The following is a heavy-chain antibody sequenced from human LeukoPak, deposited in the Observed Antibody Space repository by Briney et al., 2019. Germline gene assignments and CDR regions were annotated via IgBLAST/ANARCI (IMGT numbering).Heavy chain of an antibody. Sequence: SETLSLTCNVYGGSFTDYNWTWIRPPPGKGLEWIGEINHRGSTNYSPSLKSRVTISVDTSKNQFSLKLSSVTAADTAVYYCARDDGGSSSSRYYYYMDVWGKGTTVTVSS. CDR3: ARDDGGSSSSRYYYYMDV. D-gene: IGHD6-6*01. CDR2: INHRGST. V-gene: IGHV4-34*01. J-gene: IGHJ6*03. CDR1: GGSFTDYN.